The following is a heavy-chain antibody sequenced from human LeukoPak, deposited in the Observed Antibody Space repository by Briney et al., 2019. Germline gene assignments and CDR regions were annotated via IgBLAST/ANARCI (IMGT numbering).Heavy chain of an antibody. V-gene: IGHV3-20*04. CDR1: GFGFGDHG. D-gene: IGHD2-2*01. CDR3: ARAPITSPLYFDH. J-gene: IGHJ4*02. Sequence: PGGSLRLSCSASGFGFGDHGMSWVRQVPGKGLEWVSGINWSGGSTGYADPVRGRFTISRDNAKNSLYLQMDSPTAEDTALYYCARAPITSPLYFDHWGQGTLVTVSS. CDR2: INWSGGST.